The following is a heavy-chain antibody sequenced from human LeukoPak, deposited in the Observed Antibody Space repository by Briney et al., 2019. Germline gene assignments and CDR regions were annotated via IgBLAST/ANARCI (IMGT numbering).Heavy chain of an antibody. D-gene: IGHD3-3*01. V-gene: IGHV4-34*01. J-gene: IGHJ5*02. CDR1: GESFSDYH. Sequence: SETLSLTCAVYGESFSDYHWTWIRQPPGKGLEWIATIYYGGNTYYNPSLKSRVTISVDRSKNQFSLKLSSVTAADTAVYYCARDYDLHWFGPWGQGALVTVSS. CDR2: IYYGGNT. CDR3: ARDYDLHWFGP.